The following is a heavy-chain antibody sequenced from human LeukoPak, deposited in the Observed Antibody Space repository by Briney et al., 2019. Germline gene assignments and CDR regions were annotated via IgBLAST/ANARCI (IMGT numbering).Heavy chain of an antibody. D-gene: IGHD3-22*01. CDR3: ARGPYYYDSSGYAH. CDR2: INHSGST. J-gene: IGHJ4*02. CDR1: GGSFSGYY. V-gene: IGHV4-34*01. Sequence: KPSETLSLTCAVYGGSFSGYYWSWIRQPPGKGLEWIGEINHSGSTNYNPSLKSRVTISVDTSKNQFSLKLSSVTAADTAVYYCARGPYYYDSSGYAHWGQGTLVTVSS.